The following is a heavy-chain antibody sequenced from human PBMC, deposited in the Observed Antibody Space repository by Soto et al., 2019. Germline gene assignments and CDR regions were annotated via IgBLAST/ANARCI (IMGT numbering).Heavy chain of an antibody. V-gene: IGHV3-23*01. CDR1: GFTFSAHA. CDR2: FSGSGGNI. CDR3: AKDPPWTVGPLAMDV. Sequence: GGSLRLSCVASGFTFSAHAMSWVRQAPGKGLEWVSTFSGSGGNIYYAESVKGRLTISRDDSKNTLYLQMNSLRVEDTAVYYCAKDPPWTVGPLAMDVWGQGTTVTVSS. D-gene: IGHD2-2*01. J-gene: IGHJ6*02.